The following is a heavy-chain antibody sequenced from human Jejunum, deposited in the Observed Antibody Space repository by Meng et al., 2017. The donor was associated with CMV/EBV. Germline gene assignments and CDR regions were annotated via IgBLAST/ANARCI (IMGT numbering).Heavy chain of an antibody. V-gene: IGHV3-30*02. D-gene: IGHD3-3*01. CDR2: IRNDGSEK. CDR1: GLTFSNHG. CDR3: AKDKGVRYLEWFSV. J-gene: IGHJ4*02. Sequence: GLTFSNHGMHWVRRGPGKGLEWVAFIRNDGSEKCYADSMKDRFTISRDNSQNTMWLQMNSLRAEDTAVYYCAKDKGVRYLEWFSVRGQKTMVTVSS.